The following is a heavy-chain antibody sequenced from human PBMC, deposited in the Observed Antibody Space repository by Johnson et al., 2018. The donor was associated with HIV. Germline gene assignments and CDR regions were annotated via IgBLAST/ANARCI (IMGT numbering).Heavy chain of an antibody. Sequence: QVQLVESGGGVVRPGGSLRLSCAASGFTFSSSAMHWVRQAPGQGLQWVALISYDGSIKYFADSVKGRFTISRDNSKNTLHLQMNSLRAEDTALYYCSKVAVATAAGGVPLDIWGPGTMVTVTA. J-gene: IGHJ3*02. D-gene: IGHD6-13*01. CDR1: GFTFSSSA. CDR3: SKVAVATAAGGVPLDI. CDR2: ISYDGSIK. V-gene: IGHV3-30-3*01.